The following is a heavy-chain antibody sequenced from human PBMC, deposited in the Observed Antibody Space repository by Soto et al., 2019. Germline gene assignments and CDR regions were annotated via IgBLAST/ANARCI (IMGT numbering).Heavy chain of an antibody. J-gene: IGHJ4*02. Sequence: EVQLLESGGGLVQPGGSLRLSCAASGFSFSSYAMVWVRQAPGKGLEWVSVISARGGSLYFADSVKGRFTISRDNSKNVLSLEMTSLRAEDTATYFCAKGSIEYRASVDNWGQGTLVVVSS. V-gene: IGHV3-23*01. CDR1: GFSFSSYA. CDR3: AKGSIEYRASVDN. CDR2: ISARGGSL. D-gene: IGHD5-12*01.